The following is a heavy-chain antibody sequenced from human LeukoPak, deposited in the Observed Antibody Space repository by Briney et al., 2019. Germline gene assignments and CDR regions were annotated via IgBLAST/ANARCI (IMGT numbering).Heavy chain of an antibody. Sequence: VASVKVSCKASGGTFSSYAISWVRQAPGQGLEWMGRIIPILGIANYAQKFQGRVTITADKSTSTAYMELSSLRSEDTAVYYCARSLGYCSGGSCFPFDYWGQGTLVTVSS. V-gene: IGHV1-69*04. CDR2: IIPILGIA. J-gene: IGHJ4*02. D-gene: IGHD2-15*01. CDR3: ARSLGYCSGGSCFPFDY. CDR1: GGTFSSYA.